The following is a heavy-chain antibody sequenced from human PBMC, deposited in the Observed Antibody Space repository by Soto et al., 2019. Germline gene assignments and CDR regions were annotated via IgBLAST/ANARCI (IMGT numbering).Heavy chain of an antibody. CDR2: FVYNGST. Sequence: SETLSLTCTVSGGSISSYYWSWVRQPPGKGRVWIGYFVYNGSTYYTPSLKSRLTMSMDRAKYHFSLNLTSVTAADTAVYFCARGHYYYCMDVWGQGITVTVSS. CDR3: ARGHYYYCMDV. CDR1: GGSISSYY. V-gene: IGHV4-59*04. J-gene: IGHJ6*02.